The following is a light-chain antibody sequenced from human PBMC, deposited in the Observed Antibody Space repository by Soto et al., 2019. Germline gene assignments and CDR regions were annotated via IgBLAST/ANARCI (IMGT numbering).Light chain of an antibody. CDR3: QHYNSYSEA. Sequence: DIKMTQSPSTLSGNVGDRVTITCRASQTISSWLAWYQQKPGKAPKLLIYKASTLKSGVPSRFSGSGSGTEFTLTISSLQPDDFATYYCQHYNSYSEAFGQGTMVDIK. CDR2: KAS. J-gene: IGKJ1*01. V-gene: IGKV1-5*03. CDR1: QTISSW.